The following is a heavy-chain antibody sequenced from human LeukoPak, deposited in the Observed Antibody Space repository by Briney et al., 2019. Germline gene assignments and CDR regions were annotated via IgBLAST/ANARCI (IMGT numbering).Heavy chain of an antibody. CDR1: GYSFTTYW. J-gene: IGHJ4*02. V-gene: IGHV5-51*01. CDR2: IYPGDSDT. D-gene: IGHD5-24*01. Sequence: GESLKISCKGPGYSFTTYWIGWVRQMPGKGLEWMGIIYPGDSDTRYSPSFQGQVTISADKSISTAYLQWSSLKASDTAMYYCATPQMATRGPRYFDYWGQGTLVTVSS. CDR3: ATPQMATRGPRYFDY.